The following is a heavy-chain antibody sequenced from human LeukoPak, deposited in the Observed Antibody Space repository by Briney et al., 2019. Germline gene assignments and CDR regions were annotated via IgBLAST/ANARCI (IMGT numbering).Heavy chain of an antibody. CDR1: GFAFSAYW. J-gene: IGHJ4*02. D-gene: IGHD3-3*01. Sequence: PGGSLRLSCAASGFAFSAYWMSWVRQAPGKGLEWLANIKLDGSDKFYVDSVKGRFTISRDNAKNSLYLQMNSLRGEDTAIYYCARVIFGVVIIPYFDSWGQGILVTVSS. V-gene: IGHV3-7*01. CDR3: ARVIFGVVIIPYFDS. CDR2: IKLDGSDK.